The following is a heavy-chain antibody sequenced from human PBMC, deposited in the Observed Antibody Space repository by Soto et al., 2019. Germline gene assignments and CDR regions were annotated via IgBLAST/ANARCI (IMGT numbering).Heavy chain of an antibody. J-gene: IGHJ4*02. CDR1: GFTFSDYY. CDR2: ISSSGSTI. CDR3: ARVSHPTKTRQFDY. Sequence: KAGGSLRLSCAASGFTFSDYYMSWIRQAPGKGLEWVSYISSSGSTIYYADSVKGRFTISRDNAKNSLYLQMNSLRAEDTAVYYCARVSHPTKTRQFDYWGQGTLVTVSS. V-gene: IGHV3-11*01. D-gene: IGHD2-2*01.